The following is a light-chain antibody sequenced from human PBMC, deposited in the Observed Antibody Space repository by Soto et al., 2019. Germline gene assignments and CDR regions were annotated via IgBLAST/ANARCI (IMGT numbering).Light chain of an antibody. CDR1: HSASGS. CDR3: HQYGSSPPWT. Sequence: EIVLTQSPGTLSLSPGARATLSWRASHSASGSLAWYQQKPGQAPRLLIYGASSRATGLPDRFSGGGSGTDFTLTISRLEPEDFAVYYCHQYGSSPPWTFGQGTKVDIK. CDR2: GAS. J-gene: IGKJ1*01. V-gene: IGKV3-20*01.